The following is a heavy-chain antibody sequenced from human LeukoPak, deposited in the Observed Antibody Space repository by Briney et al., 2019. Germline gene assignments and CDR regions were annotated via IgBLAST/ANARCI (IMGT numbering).Heavy chain of an antibody. Sequence: GGSLRLSCVASGFNFSDYYMSWIRQAPGKGLEWISYISISGNTIYYADSVKGRFTISRDNAKNSLYLQMNSLRAEDTAVYYCARGYGDYDAPYYFDYWGQGTLVTVSS. CDR3: ARGYGDYDAPYYFDY. CDR1: GFNFSDYY. CDR2: ISISGNTI. J-gene: IGHJ4*02. D-gene: IGHD4-17*01. V-gene: IGHV3-11*04.